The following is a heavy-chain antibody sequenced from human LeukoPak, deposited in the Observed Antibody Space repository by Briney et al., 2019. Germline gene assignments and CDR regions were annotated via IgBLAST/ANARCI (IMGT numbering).Heavy chain of an antibody. D-gene: IGHD5-24*01. CDR3: VRDQGWLQFDY. CDR2: IKEDGSEK. CDR1: GFTFRSSW. Sequence: PGVPLRLSCAASGFTFRSSWMTWLRQAPGKGLEWVANIKEDGSEKYYVDSVKGRFTISRDNARNSLYLQINSLRAEDTAVYYCVRDQGWLQFDYWGQGTLVTVSA. V-gene: IGHV3-7*05. J-gene: IGHJ4*02.